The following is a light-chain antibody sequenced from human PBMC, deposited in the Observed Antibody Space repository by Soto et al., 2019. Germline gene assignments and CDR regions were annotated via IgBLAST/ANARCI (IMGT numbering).Light chain of an antibody. CDR2: GAS. CDR3: QQYGSSRIFT. Sequence: EIVLTQSPGTLSLSPGERATLSCRASQSVSSSYLAWYQQKPGQAPRLLIYGASSRATGIPDRFSGSGSGKDFTLTISRLEPEDFAVYYCQQYGSSRIFTFGPGNKVDIK. J-gene: IGKJ3*01. V-gene: IGKV3-20*01. CDR1: QSVSSSY.